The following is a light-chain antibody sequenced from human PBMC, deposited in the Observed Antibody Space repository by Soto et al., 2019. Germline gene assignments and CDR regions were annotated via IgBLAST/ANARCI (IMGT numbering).Light chain of an antibody. J-gene: IGLJ3*02. CDR1: SSDVDGYNY. CDR3: SSFTTTNTWV. Sequence: QSVLTQPRSVSGSPGQSVTVSCTGISSDVDGYNYVSWYQHHPGKAPQLIIYDVSQRPSGVPDRFSGSKSANTASLTISGLQADDEADYYCSSFTTTNTWVFGGGTKLTVL. V-gene: IGLV2-11*01. CDR2: DVS.